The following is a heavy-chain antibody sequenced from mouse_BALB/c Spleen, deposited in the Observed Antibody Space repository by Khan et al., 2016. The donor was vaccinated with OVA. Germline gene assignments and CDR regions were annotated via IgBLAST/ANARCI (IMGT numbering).Heavy chain of an antibody. D-gene: IGHD1-1*01. J-gene: IGHJ3*01. V-gene: IGHV5-6*01. CDR3: TRLAYYYDSEGFAY. CDR2: VSTGGGYT. CDR1: GFTFSTYG. Sequence: EVELVESGGDLVKPGGSLKLSCAASGFTFSTYGMSWVRQTPDKRLEWVATVSTGGGYTYYPDSVKGRSTFSRDNAKNTLYLQISGLKSEDTAMFYCTRLAYYYDSEGFAYWGQGTLVTVSA.